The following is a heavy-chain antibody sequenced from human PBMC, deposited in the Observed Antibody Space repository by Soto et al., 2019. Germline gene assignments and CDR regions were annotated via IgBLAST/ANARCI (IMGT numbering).Heavy chain of an antibody. Sequence: PGESLKISCKGSGYSFTSYWIAWVRQMPGKGLEWMGVIYPGDSDTRYSPSFQGQVTFSADKSISTAYLQWSSLKASDTAMYYCARSGSSWYNWFGPWGQGTRVTVS. V-gene: IGHV5-51*01. J-gene: IGHJ5*02. CDR2: IYPGDSDT. CDR1: GYSFTSYW. D-gene: IGHD6-13*01. CDR3: ARSGSSWYNWFGP.